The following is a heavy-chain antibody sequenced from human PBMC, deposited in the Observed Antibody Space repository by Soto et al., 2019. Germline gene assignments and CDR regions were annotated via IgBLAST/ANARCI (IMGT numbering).Heavy chain of an antibody. CDR2: ISGSGGST. V-gene: IGHV3-23*01. J-gene: IGHJ4*02. CDR1: GFTFSSYA. Sequence: EVQLLESGGGLVQPGGSLRLSCAASGFTFSSYAMSWVRQAPGKGLEWVSAISGSGGSTYYADSVKGRFTISRDNSKNTLYLQMHSVGAEDTAVYYCAKGGGNYVGQVNFDYWGQGTLVTVSS. CDR3: AKGGGNYVGQVNFDY. D-gene: IGHD4-4*01.